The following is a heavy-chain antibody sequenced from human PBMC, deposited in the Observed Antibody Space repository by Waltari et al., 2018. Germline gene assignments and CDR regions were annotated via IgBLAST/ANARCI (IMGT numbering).Heavy chain of an antibody. CDR2: ISGTGAST. D-gene: IGHD5-12*01. V-gene: IGHV3-23*01. J-gene: IGHJ4*02. Sequence: EEQLLEYGGGQVQPGGSLRLSREVSVFPLTTHPMSWVRQTPGKGLEWISAISGTGASTYYADSVKGRLTISRDNSKNKLYLQMDSLRTEDTAMYYCVKNSGYTNSWRDLWGQGTLVTVSS. CDR3: VKNSGYTNSWRDL. CDR1: VFPLTTHP.